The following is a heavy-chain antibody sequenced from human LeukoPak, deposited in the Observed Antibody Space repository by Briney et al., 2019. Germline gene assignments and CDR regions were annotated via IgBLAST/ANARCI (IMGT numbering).Heavy chain of an antibody. D-gene: IGHD3-22*01. V-gene: IGHV1-46*01. J-gene: IGHJ4*02. CDR1: GYTFTNYY. CDR2: INPIGGTT. Sequence: ASVKVSCKASGYTFTNYYIHWVRQAPGQGLEWMGIINPIGGTTDYPQKFQGRVTMTRDTSASTAYMELSSLRSEDTAVYYCARRIRDDSSGYYNYWGQGTLVTVSS. CDR3: ARRIRDDSSGYYNY.